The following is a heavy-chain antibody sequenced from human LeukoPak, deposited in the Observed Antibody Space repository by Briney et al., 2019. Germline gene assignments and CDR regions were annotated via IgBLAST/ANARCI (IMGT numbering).Heavy chain of an antibody. Sequence: PGRSLRLSCAASGFTFDDYAMHWVRQAPGKGLEWVSGISWNSGSIGYADSVKGRFTISRDNAKNSLYLQMNSLRAEDTALYYCAKGNFGNWFDPWGQGTLVTVSS. J-gene: IGHJ5*02. CDR1: GFTFDDYA. CDR2: ISWNSGSI. V-gene: IGHV3-9*01. D-gene: IGHD3-3*01. CDR3: AKGNFGNWFDP.